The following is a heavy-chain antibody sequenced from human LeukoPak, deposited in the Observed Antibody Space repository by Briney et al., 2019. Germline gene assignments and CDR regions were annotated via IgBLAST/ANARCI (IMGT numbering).Heavy chain of an antibody. V-gene: IGHV3-23*01. CDR3: GKDGVGGLGLTDV. CDR2: ISGSGGST. CDR1: GFTFSSYG. D-gene: IGHD2-15*01. Sequence: GGSLTLSWAASGFTFSSYGMRWVRQAPGKGREWVSAISGSGGSTYYADSVKGRFTISRDNSKKTLYLQMKSLRPEDTAVYYCGKDGVGGLGLTDVWGKGTTVTISS. J-gene: IGHJ6*04.